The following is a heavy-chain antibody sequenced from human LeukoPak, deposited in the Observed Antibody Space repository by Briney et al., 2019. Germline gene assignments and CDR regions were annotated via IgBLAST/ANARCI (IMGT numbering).Heavy chain of an antibody. CDR1: GGSISSGGYY. V-gene: IGHV4-31*03. CDR3: ARLVGDLYSSGRYGGFDY. J-gene: IGHJ4*02. CDR2: IYYSGST. D-gene: IGHD6-19*01. Sequence: SETLSLTCTVSGGSISSGGYYWSWIRQHPGKGLEWIGYIYYSGSTYYNPSLKSRVTISVDTSKNQFSLKLSSVTAADTAVYYCARLVGDLYSSGRYGGFDYWGQGTLVTVSS.